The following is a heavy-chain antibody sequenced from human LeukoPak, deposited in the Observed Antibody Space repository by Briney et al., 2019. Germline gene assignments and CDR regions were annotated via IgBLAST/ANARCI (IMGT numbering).Heavy chain of an antibody. CDR3: AKDGGIAVAGRDAFDI. Sequence: GGSLRLSCAASGFTFSSYGMHWVRQAPGKGLEWVAVISYDGSNKYYADSVKGRFIISRDNSKNTLYLQMNSLRAEDTAVYYCAKDGGIAVAGRDAFDIWGQGTMVTVSS. CDR2: ISYDGSNK. J-gene: IGHJ3*02. CDR1: GFTFSSYG. V-gene: IGHV3-30*18. D-gene: IGHD6-19*01.